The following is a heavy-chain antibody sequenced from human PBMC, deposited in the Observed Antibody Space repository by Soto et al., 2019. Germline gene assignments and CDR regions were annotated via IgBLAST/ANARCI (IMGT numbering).Heavy chain of an antibody. CDR2: INPNSGGT. J-gene: IGHJ4*02. CDR1: GYTFTGYY. Sequence: QVQLVQSGAEVKKPGASVKVSCKASGYTFTGYYMHWVRQAPGQGLEWMGWINPNSGGTNYAQQFQGWVTMTRDTSISTAYMELSRLRSDDTAVYYCARDGYDFWSGYEYYFDYWGQGTLVTVSS. CDR3: ARDGYDFWSGYEYYFDY. V-gene: IGHV1-2*04. D-gene: IGHD3-3*01.